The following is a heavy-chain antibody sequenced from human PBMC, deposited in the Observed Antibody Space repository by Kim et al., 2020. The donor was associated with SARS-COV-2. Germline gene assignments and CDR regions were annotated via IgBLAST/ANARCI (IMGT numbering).Heavy chain of an antibody. D-gene: IGHD2-2*02. J-gene: IGHJ6*02. Sequence: GGSLRLSCAASGFRFSDYDMNWVRQAPGKGLEWLSSVSSTSRYTNYADSVRGRFIISRDNARDSLSLQMDSLQPEDTAVYYCARDPYNSYAMDLWGQGTTATVS. CDR3: ARDPYNSYAMDL. V-gene: IGHV3-11*05. CDR1: GFRFSDYD. CDR2: VSSTSRYT.